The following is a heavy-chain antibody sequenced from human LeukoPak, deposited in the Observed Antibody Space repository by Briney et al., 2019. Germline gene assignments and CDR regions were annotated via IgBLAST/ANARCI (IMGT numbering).Heavy chain of an antibody. CDR3: ARVRGYCSSTSCHYYYYMDV. CDR1: GGSMNPYY. Sequence: PSESLSLTCTVFGGSMNPYYWSWIRQPPGKGLEWIAYIYYSGSTKYNPSLQSRVTISVDRSKNQFSLKLSSVTAADTAVYYCARVRGYCSSTSCHYYYYMDVWGKGTTVTVSS. CDR2: IYYSGST. J-gene: IGHJ6*03. D-gene: IGHD2-2*01. V-gene: IGHV4-59*12.